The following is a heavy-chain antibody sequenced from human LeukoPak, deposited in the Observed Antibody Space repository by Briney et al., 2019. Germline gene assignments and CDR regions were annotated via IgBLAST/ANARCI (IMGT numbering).Heavy chain of an antibody. D-gene: IGHD6-19*01. CDR3: AKLAGERYTSGWLHDY. CDR1: GFTFSSYG. Sequence: GGSLRLSCAASGFTFSSYGMHWVRQAPGKGLEWVAFIRYDGSNKYYADSVKGRFTISRDNSKNTLYLQMNSLRAEDTAVYYCAKLAGERYTSGWLHDYWGQGTLVTVSS. V-gene: IGHV3-30*02. CDR2: IRYDGSNK. J-gene: IGHJ4*02.